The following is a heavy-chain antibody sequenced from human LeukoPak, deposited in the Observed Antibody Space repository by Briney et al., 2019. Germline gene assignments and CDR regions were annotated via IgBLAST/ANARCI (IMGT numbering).Heavy chain of an antibody. J-gene: IGHJ4*02. CDR1: GFTFSSHA. D-gene: IGHD3-22*01. Sequence: GGSLRLSCAASGFTFSSHAMSWVRQAPGKGLEWVSAISGSGGSTYYADSVKGRFTISRDNSKNTLYLQMNSLRAEDTAVYYCAAPLRDTYYYDSSGYSVGYWGQGTLVTVSS. V-gene: IGHV3-23*01. CDR3: AAPLRDTYYYDSSGYSVGY. CDR2: ISGSGGST.